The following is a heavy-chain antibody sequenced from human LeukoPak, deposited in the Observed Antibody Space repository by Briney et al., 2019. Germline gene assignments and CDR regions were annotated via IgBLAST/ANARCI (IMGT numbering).Heavy chain of an antibody. CDR3: AKDKGEYSNYYYGMDV. Sequence: GGSLRLSCAASGFTFDDYAMHWVRQAPGKGLEWVSGISWNSGSIAYAGSVKGRFTISRDNAKNSLYLQMNSLRAEDTALYYCAKDKGEYSNYYYGMDVWGQGTTVTVSS. J-gene: IGHJ6*02. CDR1: GFTFDDYA. D-gene: IGHD4-11*01. CDR2: ISWNSGSI. V-gene: IGHV3-9*01.